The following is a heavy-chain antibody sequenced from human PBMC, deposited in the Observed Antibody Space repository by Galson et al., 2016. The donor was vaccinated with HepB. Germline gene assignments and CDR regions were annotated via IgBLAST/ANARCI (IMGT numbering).Heavy chain of an antibody. CDR2: IYHTGYT. V-gene: IGHV4-4*02. Sequence: SETLSLTCAVSGGSISTSNWWSWVRQSPGTGLEWIGEIYHTGYTNYNPSLKSRVTISVDKSKNQFSLKLNSVTAADTAVYYCTRDVVDRTFGVVGAFGIWGQGTMVTVSS. CDR3: TRDVVDRTFGVVGAFGI. CDR1: GGSISTSNW. D-gene: IGHD3-3*01. J-gene: IGHJ3*02.